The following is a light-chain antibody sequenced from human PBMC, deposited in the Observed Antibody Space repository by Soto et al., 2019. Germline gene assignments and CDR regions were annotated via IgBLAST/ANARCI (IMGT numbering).Light chain of an antibody. CDR3: GTWDSSLSAVV. J-gene: IGLJ2*01. Sequence: QSVLTQPPSVSAAPGQKVTISCSGSSSNIGNNYVSWYQQVPGTAPKLLIYDSNKRPSEIPDRFSGSKSGKSATLGITGVQTGDEADYYCGTWDSSLSAVVFGGGTKLTVL. CDR2: DSN. CDR1: SSNIGNNY. V-gene: IGLV1-51*01.